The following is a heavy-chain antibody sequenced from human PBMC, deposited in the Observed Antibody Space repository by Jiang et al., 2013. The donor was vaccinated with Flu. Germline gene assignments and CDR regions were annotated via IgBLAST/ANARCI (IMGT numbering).Heavy chain of an antibody. CDR2: IYWDDDK. J-gene: IGHJ3*02. CDR3: AHPSLTYSSSWIDAFDI. CDR1: GFSLSTSGVG. D-gene: IGHD6-13*01. Sequence: KPTQTLTLTCTFSGFSLSTSGVGVGWIRQPPGKALEWLALIYWDDDKRYSPSLKSRLTITKDTSKNQVVLTMTNMDPVDTATYYCAHPSLTYSSSWIDAFDIWGQGTMVTVSS. V-gene: IGHV2-5*02.